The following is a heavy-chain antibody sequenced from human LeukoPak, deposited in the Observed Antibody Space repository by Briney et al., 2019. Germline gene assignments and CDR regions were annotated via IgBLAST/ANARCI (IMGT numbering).Heavy chain of an antibody. Sequence: GGSLRLSCAASGFTFTYYWMSWVRQAPGKGLEWVSYISSGGSMINYADSVRGRFAISRDNANNSLYLQMNSLRAEDTAVYYCARDIAPSAMPDAFDFWGLGAMVTVSS. CDR2: ISSGGSMI. J-gene: IGHJ3*01. CDR3: ARDIAPSAMPDAFDF. V-gene: IGHV3-11*04. D-gene: IGHD2-2*01. CDR1: GFTFTYYW.